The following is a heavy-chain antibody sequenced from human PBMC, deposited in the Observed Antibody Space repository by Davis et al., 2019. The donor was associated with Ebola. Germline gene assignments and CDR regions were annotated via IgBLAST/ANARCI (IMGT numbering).Heavy chain of an antibody. J-gene: IGHJ4*02. CDR2: IIPIFGTA. CDR1: GYTFTGYY. Sequence: SVKVSCKASGYTFTGYYMHWVRQAPGQGLEWMGGIIPIFGTANYAQKFQGRVTITADESTSTAYMELSSLRSEDTAVYYCARVVSTIYSPYYFDYWGQGTLVTVSS. D-gene: IGHD5/OR15-5a*01. V-gene: IGHV1-69*13. CDR3: ARVVSTIYSPYYFDY.